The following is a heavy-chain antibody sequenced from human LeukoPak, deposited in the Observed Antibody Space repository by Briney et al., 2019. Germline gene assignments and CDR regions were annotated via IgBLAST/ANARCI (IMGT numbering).Heavy chain of an antibody. V-gene: IGHV5-51*01. J-gene: IGHJ6*03. CDR2: IYPGDSDT. D-gene: IGHD5-24*01. CDR3: ARVSTDDVEMAPSHYYYMDV. CDR1: GYSFTSYW. Sequence: GESLKISCKGSGYSFTSYWIGWVRQMPGKGLEWMGIIYPGDSDTRYSPSFQGQVTISADKSISTAYLQWSSLKASDTAMYYCARVSTDDVEMAPSHYYYMDVWGKGTTVTVSS.